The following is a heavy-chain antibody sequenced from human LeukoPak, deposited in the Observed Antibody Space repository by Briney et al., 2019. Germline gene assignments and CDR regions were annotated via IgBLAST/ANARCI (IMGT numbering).Heavy chain of an antibody. Sequence: PGGSLRLSCAASGFTFRNYGMHHVRQAPGKGLEWVAVIWDAGNNQFYADSVRGRFTISRDNSKNMLWLQMNSLRVEDTALYYCVRERGPFNAFDIWGRGSMITVSS. J-gene: IGHJ3*02. CDR3: VRERGPFNAFDI. CDR1: GFTFRNYG. V-gene: IGHV3-33*01. CDR2: IWDAGNNQ. D-gene: IGHD6-25*01.